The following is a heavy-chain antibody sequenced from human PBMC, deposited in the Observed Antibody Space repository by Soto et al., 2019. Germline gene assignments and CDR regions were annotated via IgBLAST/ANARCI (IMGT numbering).Heavy chain of an antibody. CDR3: ARERGSWGPYYYYGMDV. J-gene: IGHJ6*02. CDR1: GFTFSSYA. CDR2: ISYDGSNK. D-gene: IGHD1-26*01. Sequence: GGFLRLSCAASGFTFSSYAMHWVRQAPGKGLEWVAVISYDGSNKYYADSVKGRFTISRDNSKNTLYLQMNSLRAEDTAVYYCARERGSWGPYYYYGMDVWGQGTTVTVSS. V-gene: IGHV3-30-3*01.